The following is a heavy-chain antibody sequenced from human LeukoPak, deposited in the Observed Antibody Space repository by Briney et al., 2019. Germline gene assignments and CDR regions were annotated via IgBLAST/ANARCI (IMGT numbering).Heavy chain of an antibody. V-gene: IGHV3-9*01. CDR1: GFTFSSYA. Sequence: GGSLRLSCAASGFTFSSYAMSWARQAPGKGLEWVSGISWNSGSIGYADSVKGRFTISRDNAKNSLYLQMNSLRAEDTALYYCAKDISSSPLYYFDYWGQGTLVTVSS. D-gene: IGHD6-13*01. J-gene: IGHJ4*02. CDR2: ISWNSGSI. CDR3: AKDISSSPLYYFDY.